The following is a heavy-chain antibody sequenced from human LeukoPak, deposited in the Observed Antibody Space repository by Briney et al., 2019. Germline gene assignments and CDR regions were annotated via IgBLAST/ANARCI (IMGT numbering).Heavy chain of an antibody. D-gene: IGHD6-13*01. Sequence: ASVKVSCKASGYTFTGYYMHWVRQAPGQGLEWMGWINPNSGGTNYAQKFQGRVTMTRDTSISTAYMELSRLRSDDTAVYYCAGTTIAAAANWFDPWGQGTLVTVSS. V-gene: IGHV1-2*02. J-gene: IGHJ5*02. CDR3: AGTTIAAAANWFDP. CDR1: GYTFTGYY. CDR2: INPNSGGT.